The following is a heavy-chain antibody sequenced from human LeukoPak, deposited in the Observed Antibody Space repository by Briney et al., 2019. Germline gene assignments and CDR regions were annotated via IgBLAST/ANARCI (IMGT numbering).Heavy chain of an antibody. Sequence: GGSLSLSCTASGYKFRSFSMNCARQAPGKGLEWLSYISSTSSAIYYADSVKGRFTISRDNAKNSLYLQMDSLRAEDTAIYYCARVIGSYGDSAYWGQGTLVTVSS. D-gene: IGHD3-16*01. CDR3: ARVIGSYGDSAY. V-gene: IGHV3-48*04. CDR2: ISSTSSAI. J-gene: IGHJ4*02. CDR1: GYKFRSFS.